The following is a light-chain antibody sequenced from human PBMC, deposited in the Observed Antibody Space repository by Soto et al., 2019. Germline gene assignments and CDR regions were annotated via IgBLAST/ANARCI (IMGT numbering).Light chain of an antibody. CDR3: SSYTSSSIVG. Sequence: LTQPASVSGSPGQSITISCTGTSSDVGGYNYVSWYQQHPGKAPKLMIYDVSNRPSGVSNRFSGSKSGNTASLTISGLQAEDEADYYCSSYTSSSIVGFGGGTKVTVL. V-gene: IGLV2-14*01. J-gene: IGLJ2*01. CDR1: SSDVGGYNY. CDR2: DVS.